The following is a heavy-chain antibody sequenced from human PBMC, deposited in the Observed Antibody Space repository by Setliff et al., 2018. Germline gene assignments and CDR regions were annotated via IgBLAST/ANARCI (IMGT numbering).Heavy chain of an antibody. CDR3: AWGSWFDP. Sequence: GASVKVSCKASGYTYTSYGITWVRQAPGQGLEWMGWISAYNGNTKQAQKLQGRVTMTTDTSTSTAYMELRSLRSDDTAVYYCAWGSWFDPWGQGTLVTVSS. CDR2: ISAYNGNT. V-gene: IGHV1-18*01. J-gene: IGHJ5*02. CDR1: GYTYTSYG. D-gene: IGHD3-16*01.